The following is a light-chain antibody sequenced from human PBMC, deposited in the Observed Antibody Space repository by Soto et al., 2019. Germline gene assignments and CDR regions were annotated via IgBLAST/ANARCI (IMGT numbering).Light chain of an antibody. J-gene: IGKJ2*01. CDR2: AAS. V-gene: IGKV1-27*01. CDR3: QQYNNWPRT. Sequence: DFQMTQSPSSLSASVGDRVTITCRASQAIGNYLAWYQQKPGKAPKLLIFAASTLQSGVSSRFSASGSGTDFTLTISSLRPEDVATYYCQQYNNWPRTFGQGTKLEIK. CDR1: QAIGNY.